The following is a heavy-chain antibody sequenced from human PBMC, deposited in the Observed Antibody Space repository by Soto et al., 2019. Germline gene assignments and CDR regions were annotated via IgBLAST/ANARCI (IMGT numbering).Heavy chain of an antibody. Sequence: ASVKVSCKASGYTFTSYAMHWVRQAPGQRLEWMGWINAGNGNTKYSQKFQGRVTITRDTSASTAYMELSSLRSEDTAVYYCARGSRLRLGELSLSSIDYWGQGTLVTVSS. V-gene: IGHV1-3*01. CDR1: GYTFTSYA. CDR2: INAGNGNT. CDR3: ARGSRLRLGELSLSSIDY. J-gene: IGHJ4*02. D-gene: IGHD3-16*02.